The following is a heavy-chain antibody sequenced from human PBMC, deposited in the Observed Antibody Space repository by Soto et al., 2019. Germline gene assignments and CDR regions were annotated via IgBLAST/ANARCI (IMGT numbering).Heavy chain of an antibody. CDR2: IYYSGST. J-gene: IGHJ4*02. CDR3: ARSLYGAIYFFDY. Sequence: SETLSLTCTVSGGSISSYYWSWIRQPPGKGLEWIGYIYYSGSTNYNPSLKSRVTISVDTSKNQFSLKLSSVTAADTAVYYCARSLYGAIYFFDYWGQGTLVTVSS. CDR1: GGSISSYY. D-gene: IGHD1-26*01. V-gene: IGHV4-59*01.